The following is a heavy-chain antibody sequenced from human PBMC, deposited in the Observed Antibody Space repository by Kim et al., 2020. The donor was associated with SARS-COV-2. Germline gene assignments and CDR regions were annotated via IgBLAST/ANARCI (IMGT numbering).Heavy chain of an antibody. CDR3: ARGRYYNGGSGNPRFWYFDL. J-gene: IGHJ2*01. V-gene: IGHV4-59*01. D-gene: IGHD3-22*01. CDR2: VFDSGST. Sequence: SETLSLTCTVSGGSISYYYWTWIRQPPGKGLEWMGYVFDSGSTNSNPSLKSRVTISLGTSKKQFPLQLTSVTAAGAAVYYCARGRYYNGGSGNPRFWYFDLWGRGTLVTVSS. CDR1: GGSISYYY.